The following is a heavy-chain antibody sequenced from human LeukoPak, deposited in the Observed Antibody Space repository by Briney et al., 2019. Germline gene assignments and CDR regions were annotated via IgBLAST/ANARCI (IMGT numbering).Heavy chain of an antibody. V-gene: IGHV1-18*01. CDR3: ARHLLLWFGELIGRHTTNWFDP. Sequence: ASVKVSCTASGYTFTSYGISWVRQAPGQGLEWMGWISAYNGNTNYAQQLQGRVTMTTDTSTSTAYMELRSLRSDDTAVYYCARHLLLWFGELIGRHTTNWFDPWGQGTLVTVSS. CDR1: GYTFTSYG. D-gene: IGHD3-10*01. CDR2: ISAYNGNT. J-gene: IGHJ5*02.